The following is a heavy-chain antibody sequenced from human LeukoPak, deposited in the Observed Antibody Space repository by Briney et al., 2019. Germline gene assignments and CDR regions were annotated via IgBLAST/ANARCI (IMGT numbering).Heavy chain of an antibody. D-gene: IGHD3-22*01. Sequence: GGSLRLSCAASGFTFSSYAMSWVRQAPGKGLEWVSAISGSGGSTYYADSVKGRFTISRDNSKNTLYLQMNSLRAEDTAVYYCAKTFYNYYDSSGYYYQDYWGQETLVTVSS. CDR2: ISGSGGST. CDR3: AKTFYNYYDSSGYYYQDY. J-gene: IGHJ4*02. V-gene: IGHV3-23*01. CDR1: GFTFSSYA.